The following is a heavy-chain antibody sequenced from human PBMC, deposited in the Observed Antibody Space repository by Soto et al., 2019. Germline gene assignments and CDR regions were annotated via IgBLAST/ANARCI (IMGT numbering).Heavy chain of an antibody. CDR1: GFTFSSYA. J-gene: IGHJ4*02. D-gene: IGHD3-3*01. CDR3: AKSGYDFWSGYPCFDY. Sequence: PGLSLRLPWAVSGFTFSSYAMSWVSQAPGKGLEWVSTISGRGGSTYYADSVKGRFTISRDNSKNTLYLQMNSLRAEDTAVYYCAKSGYDFWSGYPCFDYWGQGTLVTVSS. V-gene: IGHV3-23*01. CDR2: ISGRGGST.